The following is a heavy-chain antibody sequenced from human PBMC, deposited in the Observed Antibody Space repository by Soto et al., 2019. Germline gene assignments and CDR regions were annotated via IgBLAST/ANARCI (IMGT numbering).Heavy chain of an antibody. CDR1: GGSFGAYY. CDR3: AKNYGPGYTFDY. J-gene: IGHJ4*02. Sequence: PSETLSLTCAVYGGSFGAYYWSWIRQPPGKGLEWIGEINHSGSINYNPSLKSRVTISVDTSKNQFSLKLSSVTAADTAVYYCAKNYGPGYTFDYWGQGTLVTVSS. CDR2: INHSGSI. D-gene: IGHD3-10*01. V-gene: IGHV4-34*01.